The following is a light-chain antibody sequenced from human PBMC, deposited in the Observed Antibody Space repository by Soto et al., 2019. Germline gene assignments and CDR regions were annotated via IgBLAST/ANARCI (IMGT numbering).Light chain of an antibody. CDR2: GAS. CDR3: QQYGSSPKT. Sequence: EIVLTQSPCTLSWSPGDRATLSCRASQSVSSSYLAWYQQKPGQAPRLLIYGASSRATGIPDRFSGSGSGTDFTLTISRLEPEDFSVYYCQQYGSSPKTFGQGTKVEIK. CDR1: QSVSSSY. J-gene: IGKJ1*01. V-gene: IGKV3-20*01.